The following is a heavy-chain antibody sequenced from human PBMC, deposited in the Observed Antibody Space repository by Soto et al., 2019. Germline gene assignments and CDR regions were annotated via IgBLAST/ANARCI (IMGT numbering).Heavy chain of an antibody. CDR1: GFTFRDDY. V-gene: IGHV3-11*06. CDR3: ARDVAYDFWSAPSDY. CDR2: SSSSSSHT. J-gene: IGHJ4*02. Sequence: PGGSLRLSCAASGFTFRDDYMSWIRQAPGKGVEGGSYSSSSSSHTNYADSVKGRFTISRDNAKNSLYLQMNSLRAEDTAVHYCARDVAYDFWSAPSDYWCQGTLVPVSS. D-gene: IGHD3-3*01.